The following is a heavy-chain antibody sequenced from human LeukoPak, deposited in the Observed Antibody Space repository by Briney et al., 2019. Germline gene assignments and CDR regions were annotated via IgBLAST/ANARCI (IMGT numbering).Heavy chain of an antibody. CDR1: GFIFTGYY. Sequence: ASVKVSCKASGFIFTGYYIHWVRQAPGQGLEWMGWINPHSGGTKYAQKFQGRVTMTRDTSISTAYMDLSSLRSDDTAVYYCARDHPYSSGWSGRVEAFDLWGQGTTVTVSS. J-gene: IGHJ3*01. CDR2: INPHSGGT. D-gene: IGHD6-19*01. CDR3: ARDHPYSSGWSGRVEAFDL. V-gene: IGHV1-2*02.